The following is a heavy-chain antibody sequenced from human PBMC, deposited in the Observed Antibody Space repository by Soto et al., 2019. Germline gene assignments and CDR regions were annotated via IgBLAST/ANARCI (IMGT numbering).Heavy chain of an antibody. CDR2: IIPIFGTA. CDR1: GGTFSSYA. Sequence: GASVKVSCKASGGTFSSYAISWVRQAPGQGLEWMGGIIPIFGTANYAQKFQGRVTITADESTSTAYMELSSLRSEDTAVYYCASLWFGELFAGMDVWGQGTTVTVSS. CDR3: ASLWFGELFAGMDV. J-gene: IGHJ6*02. V-gene: IGHV1-69*13. D-gene: IGHD3-10*01.